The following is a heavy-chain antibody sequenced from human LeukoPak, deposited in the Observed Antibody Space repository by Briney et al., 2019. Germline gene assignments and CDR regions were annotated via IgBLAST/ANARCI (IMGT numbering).Heavy chain of an antibody. CDR2: IYYSGSP. D-gene: IGHD5-18*01. V-gene: IGHV4-39*07. Sequence: SETLSLTCTVSGGSISSSSFYWGWIRQPPGKGLEWIGSIYYSGSPYYNPSLKSRVTISIDTSKNQFSLKMSSVTAADTAVYYCARVYSYGEIWFDPWGHGTLVTVSS. J-gene: IGHJ5*02. CDR1: GGSISSSSFY. CDR3: ARVYSYGEIWFDP.